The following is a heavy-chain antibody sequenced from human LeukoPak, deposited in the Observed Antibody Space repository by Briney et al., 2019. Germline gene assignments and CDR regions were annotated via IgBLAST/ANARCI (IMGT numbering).Heavy chain of an antibody. D-gene: IGHD2-21*02. J-gene: IGHJ6*02. Sequence: SVKVSCKASGGSFERYGVSWVRQAPGQGLEWMGGIIPLVEEVGYSRKFQGILTFSADKFPSVAYMELSSLRPDDTAFYFCARDMSPPGVLVTAGYGLDVWGPGTTVTVSS. CDR2: IIPLVEEV. V-gene: IGHV1-69*10. CDR1: GGSFERYG. CDR3: ARDMSPPGVLVTAGYGLDV.